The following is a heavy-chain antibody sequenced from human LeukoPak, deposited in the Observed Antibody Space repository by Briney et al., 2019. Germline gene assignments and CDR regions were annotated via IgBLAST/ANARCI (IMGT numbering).Heavy chain of an antibody. CDR1: GRSISSSSSY. J-gene: IGHJ5*02. Sequence: PSETLSHTCTVSGRSISSSSSYWSWIRHPPGKGLECIGQINHSGSTNYNPSLKSRVSISVDTSKNQFSLKLSSVTAADTAVYYCARHRSYYGSGRNWFDPWGQGTLVTVSS. D-gene: IGHD3-10*01. V-gene: IGHV4-39*01. CDR2: INHSGST. CDR3: ARHRSYYGSGRNWFDP.